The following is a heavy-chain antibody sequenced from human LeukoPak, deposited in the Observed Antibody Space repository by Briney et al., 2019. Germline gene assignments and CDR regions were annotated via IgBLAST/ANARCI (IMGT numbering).Heavy chain of an antibody. J-gene: IGHJ4*02. CDR2: VSGRGSYT. Sequence: QSGGSLRLSCAASGFTFSSYAMSWVRQAPGKGLEWVSSVSGRGSYTYYADSVKGRFSVSRDNAKNSLYLQMNGLRGEDSAVYYCAIRSQYTFIDVAGVIDSWGQGTLVTVSS. D-gene: IGHD6-19*01. CDR1: GFTFSSYA. CDR3: AIRSQYTFIDVAGVIDS. V-gene: IGHV3-23*01.